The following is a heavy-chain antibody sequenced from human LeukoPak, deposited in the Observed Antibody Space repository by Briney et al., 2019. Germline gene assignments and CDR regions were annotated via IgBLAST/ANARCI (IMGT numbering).Heavy chain of an antibody. Sequence: PGGSLRLSCAASGFTFSDYYMSWIRQAPGKGLEWVLYISSSGSTIYYADSVKGRFTISRDNAKNSLYLQMNSLRAEDTAVYYCARDHGSGSYYTRYYYYMDVWGKGTTVTVSS. D-gene: IGHD3-10*01. CDR3: ARDHGSGSYYTRYYYYMDV. V-gene: IGHV3-11*04. CDR1: GFTFSDYY. J-gene: IGHJ6*03. CDR2: ISSSGSTI.